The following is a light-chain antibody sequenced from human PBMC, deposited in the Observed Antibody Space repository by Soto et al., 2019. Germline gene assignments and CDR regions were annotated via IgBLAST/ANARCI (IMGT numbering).Light chain of an antibody. Sequence: QSVLTQPPSASGSPGQSVTISCTGTSSDVGYYNYVSWYQQHPGKAPRLLIYEVTKRPSGVPDRLSGSKSGNTASLTVSGLQAEDEADYYCSSYADDNIFVFGTGTKVTVL. CDR2: EVT. V-gene: IGLV2-8*01. CDR1: SSDVGYYNY. J-gene: IGLJ1*01. CDR3: SSYADDNIFV.